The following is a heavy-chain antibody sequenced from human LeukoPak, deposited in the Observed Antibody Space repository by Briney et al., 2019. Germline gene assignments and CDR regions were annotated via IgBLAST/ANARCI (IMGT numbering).Heavy chain of an antibody. V-gene: IGHV3-33*08. J-gene: IGHJ4*02. CDR1: GFTFSSYG. D-gene: IGHD6-13*01. CDR2: VWYDGSNK. Sequence: GGSLRLSCAASGFTFSSYGMHWVRQAPGKGLEWVAVVWYDGSNKYYAASVKGRFTISRDNSKNTLYLQMNSLRAEDTAVYYCARGRLYSSSWYHFDYWGQGTLVTVSS. CDR3: ARGRLYSSSWYHFDY.